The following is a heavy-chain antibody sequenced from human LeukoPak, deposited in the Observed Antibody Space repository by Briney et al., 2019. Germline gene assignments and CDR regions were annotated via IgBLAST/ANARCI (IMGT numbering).Heavy chain of an antibody. CDR3: ARIASHSSSWYDGGY. V-gene: IGHV3-21*01. CDR2: ISSSSSYI. J-gene: IGHJ4*02. CDR1: GFTFSSYG. D-gene: IGHD6-13*01. Sequence: GGSLRLSCAASGFTFSSYGMHWVRQAPGKGLEWVSSISSSSSYIYYADSVKGRFTISRDNAKNTLYLQMNSLRAEDTGVYYCARIASHSSSWYDGGYWGQGTLVTVSS.